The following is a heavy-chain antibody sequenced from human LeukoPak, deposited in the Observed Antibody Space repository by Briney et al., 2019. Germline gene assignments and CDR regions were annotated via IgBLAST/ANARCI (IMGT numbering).Heavy chain of an antibody. Sequence: ASVKVSCKASGYTFTSYDINWVRQATGQGLEWMGWMNPNSGNTGYAQKFQGRVTITRNTSISTAYMELSSLRSEDTAVYYCAGGEGFGEAMSFDYWGQGTLVTVSS. CDR1: GYTFTSYD. CDR3: AGGEGFGEAMSFDY. CDR2: MNPNSGNT. D-gene: IGHD3-10*01. J-gene: IGHJ4*02. V-gene: IGHV1-8*03.